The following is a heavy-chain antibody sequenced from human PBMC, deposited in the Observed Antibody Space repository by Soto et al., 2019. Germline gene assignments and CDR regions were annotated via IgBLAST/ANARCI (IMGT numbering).Heavy chain of an antibody. V-gene: IGHV4-34*01. CDR1: GGSFSGYY. J-gene: IGHJ4*02. Sequence: QVQLQQWGAGLLKPSETLSLTCAVYGGSFSGYYWSWIRQPPGKGLEWIGEINHSGSTNYNPSLKSRVTISVDTSKNQFSLKLSSVTAADTAVYYCARGGGYSSGWYSNVHDYWGQGTLVTVSS. CDR2: INHSGST. CDR3: ARGGGYSSGWYSNVHDY. D-gene: IGHD6-19*01.